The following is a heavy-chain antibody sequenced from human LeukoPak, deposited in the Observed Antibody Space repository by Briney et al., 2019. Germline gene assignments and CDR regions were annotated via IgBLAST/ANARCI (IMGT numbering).Heavy chain of an antibody. CDR1: GFTFSDYY. CDR3: ARERETITMVRGVIGLENY. CDR2: ISSSGSTI. Sequence: GRSLGLSCAASGFTFSDYYMSWIRQAPGKGLEWVSYISSSGSTIYYADSVKGRFTISRDNAKNSLYLQMNSLRAEDTAVYYCARERETITMVRGVIGLENYWGQGTLVTVSS. D-gene: IGHD3-10*01. J-gene: IGHJ4*02. V-gene: IGHV3-11*01.